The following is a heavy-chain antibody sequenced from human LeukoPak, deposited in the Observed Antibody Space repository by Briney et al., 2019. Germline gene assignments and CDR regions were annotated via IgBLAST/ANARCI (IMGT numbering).Heavy chain of an antibody. CDR1: VYGFSNHG. V-gene: IGHV1-18*04. CDR3: ARSHSGPVRAPFDY. J-gene: IGHJ4*02. CDR2: ISSYNGNT. Sequence: GASVKVSCRASVYGFSNHGIIWVRQAPGQGLEWIGWISSYNGNTKYANKIQGRVTMTTDKVTATSYLEVRNLRYDDTAIYYCARSHSGPVRAPFDYWGQGTLVTVSS. D-gene: IGHD1-26*01.